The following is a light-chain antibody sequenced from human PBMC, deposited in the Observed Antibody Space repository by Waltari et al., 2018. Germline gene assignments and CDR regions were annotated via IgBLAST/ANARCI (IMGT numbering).Light chain of an antibody. CDR1: QNIGSH. J-gene: IGKJ5*01. V-gene: IGKV3-15*01. Sequence: IVMTQSPAPLPVSPGGRVTLSCRASQNIGSHLAWYQQKPGQAPRPLIFDASTRATGIPARFGGSGSGTEFTLTISSLQSEDSAIYYCQHYHNWPSTFGQGTRLEIK. CDR2: DAS. CDR3: QHYHNWPST.